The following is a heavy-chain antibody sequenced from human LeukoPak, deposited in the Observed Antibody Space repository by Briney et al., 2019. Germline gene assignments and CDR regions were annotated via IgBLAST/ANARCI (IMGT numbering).Heavy chain of an antibody. V-gene: IGHV1-2*06. CDR1: GGTFSSYA. CDR2: INPNSGGT. J-gene: IGHJ4*02. Sequence: GASVTVSCKASGGTFSSYAISWVRQAPGQGLEWMGRINPNSGGTNYAQKFQGRVTMTRDTSISTAYMELSRLRSDDTAVYYCARVIWFGESAFFDYWGQGTLVTVSS. D-gene: IGHD3-10*01. CDR3: ARVIWFGESAFFDY.